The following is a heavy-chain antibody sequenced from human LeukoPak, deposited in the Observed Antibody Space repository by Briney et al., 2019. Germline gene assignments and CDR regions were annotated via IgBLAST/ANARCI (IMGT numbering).Heavy chain of an antibody. CDR1: GFTFSSYG. Sequence: PGRSLRLSCAASGFTFSSYGMHWVRRAPGKGLEWVAVIWYEGSNEHYADSVKGRFIISRDNSKNTLYLHMNSLSAEDTAVYYCAREVLDYFVTSGPVDYSGQGTLVTVSS. V-gene: IGHV3-33*01. CDR2: IWYEGSNE. D-gene: IGHD3-22*01. J-gene: IGHJ4*02. CDR3: AREVLDYFVTSGPVDY.